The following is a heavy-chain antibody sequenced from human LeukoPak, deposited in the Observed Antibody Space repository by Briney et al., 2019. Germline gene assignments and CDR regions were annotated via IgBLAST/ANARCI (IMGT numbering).Heavy chain of an antibody. V-gene: IGHV4-61*09. J-gene: IGHJ4*02. CDR1: GGSIRSGSYY. D-gene: IGHD5-12*01. CDR2: ASTSGSP. CDR3: ARDGAYSGYEYDY. Sequence: SQTLSLTCTVSGGSIRSGSYYWSWIRQPAGKGLEWIGHASTSGSPNFNPSLKSRVTISVDTSKNQFSLKLSSVTAADTAVYYCARDGAYSGYEYDYWGQGTLVTVSS.